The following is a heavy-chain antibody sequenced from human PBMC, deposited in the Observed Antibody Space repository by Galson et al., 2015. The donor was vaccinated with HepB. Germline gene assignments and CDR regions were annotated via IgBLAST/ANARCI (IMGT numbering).Heavy chain of an antibody. J-gene: IGHJ6*02. Sequence: SLRLSCAASGFTFSSYAMSWVRQAPGKGLEWVSAISGSGGSTYYADSVKGRFTISRDNSKNTLYLQMNSLRAEDTAVYYCASGKDIVVVPAAMSYYYYGMDVWGQGTTVTVSS. CDR2: ISGSGGST. CDR1: GFTFSSYA. CDR3: ASGKDIVVVPAAMSYYYYGMDV. D-gene: IGHD2-2*01. V-gene: IGHV3-23*01.